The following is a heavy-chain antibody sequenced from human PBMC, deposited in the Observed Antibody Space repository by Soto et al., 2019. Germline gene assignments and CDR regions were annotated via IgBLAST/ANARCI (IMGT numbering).Heavy chain of an antibody. CDR1: GGSISSGGYY. D-gene: IGHD4-17*01. CDR2: IYYSGST. CDR3: ASGTTVTTGDYGY. Sequence: KPSETLSLTCTVSGGSISSGGYYWSWIRQHPGKGLEWIGYIYYSGSTYYNPSLKSRVTISVDTSKNQFSLKLSSVTAADTAVYYCASGTTVTTGDYGYWGQGTLVTVSS. J-gene: IGHJ4*02. V-gene: IGHV4-31*03.